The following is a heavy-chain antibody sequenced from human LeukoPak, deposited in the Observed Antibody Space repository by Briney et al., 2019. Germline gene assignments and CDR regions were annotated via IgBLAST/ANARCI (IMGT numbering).Heavy chain of an antibody. V-gene: IGHV4-39*07. J-gene: IGHJ4*02. CDR1: GGSISSSSYY. CDR2: MYYSGST. CDR3: ARDRRSGYSSSWYYFDY. D-gene: IGHD6-13*01. Sequence: SETLSLTCTVSGGSISSSSYYWGWIRQPPGKGLEWIGSMYYSGSTYYNPSLKSRVTISVDTSKNQFSLKLSPVTAADTAVYYCARDRRSGYSSSWYYFDYWGQGTLVTVSS.